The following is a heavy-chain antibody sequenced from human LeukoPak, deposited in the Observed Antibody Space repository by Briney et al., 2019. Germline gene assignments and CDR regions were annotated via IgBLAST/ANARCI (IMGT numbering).Heavy chain of an antibody. J-gene: IGHJ4*02. CDR1: GYSISSGYY. V-gene: IGHV4-38-2*02. CDR3: ARLSSGWIDY. D-gene: IGHD6-19*01. Sequence: PSETLSLTCTVSGYSISSGYYWGWIRQPPGKGLEWIGSIYYSGSTYYNPSLKSRVTISVDTSKNQFSLKLSSVTAADTAVYYCARLSSGWIDYWGQGTLVTVSS. CDR2: IYYSGST.